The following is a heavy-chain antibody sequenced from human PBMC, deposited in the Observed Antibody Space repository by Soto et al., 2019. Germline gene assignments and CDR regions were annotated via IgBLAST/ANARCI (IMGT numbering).Heavy chain of an antibody. CDR3: ARDGEFCSGGSCPGYYGLDV. CDR1: GFTFNSFW. Sequence: PGGSLRLSCAASGFTFNSFWMSWVRKAPGKGLEWVANIKQDGSEKYYVDSVEGRFTISRDNAKNSLYLQMNSPRAEDAAVYYCARDGEFCSGGSCPGYYGLDVWGQGTTVTVS. V-gene: IGHV3-7*01. J-gene: IGHJ6*02. CDR2: IKQDGSEK. D-gene: IGHD2-15*01.